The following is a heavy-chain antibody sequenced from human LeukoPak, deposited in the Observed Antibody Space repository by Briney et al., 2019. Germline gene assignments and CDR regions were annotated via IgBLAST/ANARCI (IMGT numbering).Heavy chain of an antibody. J-gene: IGHJ4*02. D-gene: IGHD3-9*01. CDR2: IIPILGIA. V-gene: IGHV1-69*04. CDR1: GGTFSSYA. CDR3: ARDIYYDILTGYPPPPDY. Sequence: SVKVSCKASGGTFSSYAISWVRQAPGQGLEWMGRIIPILGIANYAQKFQGRVTITADKSTSTAYMELSSLRFEDTAVYYCARDIYYDILTGYPPPPDYWGQGTLVTVSS.